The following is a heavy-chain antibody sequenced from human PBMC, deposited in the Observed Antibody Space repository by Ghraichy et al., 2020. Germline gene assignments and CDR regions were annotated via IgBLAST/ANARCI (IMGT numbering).Heavy chain of an antibody. CDR3: ARWRNNMDV. Sequence: GSLRLSCSVSGDSVSRFYWSWVRQAPGKGLEWIGYIYYSGTTRYNPSLQSRVTMSVDTSKNQFSLNLRSVTDADTAVYYCARWRNNMDVWGQGPRSSSP. D-gene: IGHD1/OR15-1a*01. J-gene: IGHJ6*02. CDR2: IYYSGTT. V-gene: IGHV4-59*02. CDR1: GDSVSRFY.